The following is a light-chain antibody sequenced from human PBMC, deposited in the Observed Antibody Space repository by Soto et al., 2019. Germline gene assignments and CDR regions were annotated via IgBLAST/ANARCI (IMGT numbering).Light chain of an antibody. J-gene: IGKJ5*01. CDR3: HQYTQWPIT. CDR2: GIS. CDR1: QSVNSN. Sequence: EIVMAQTPVTLSVSPGEGSTLSCRASQSVNSNYLAWYQQKHGQAHRXXIYGISSRATGISDRFSGIGCGTEGTVTISSLQPEDGEVYDGHQYTQWPITFGQGTRLEIK. V-gene: IGKV3D-15*01.